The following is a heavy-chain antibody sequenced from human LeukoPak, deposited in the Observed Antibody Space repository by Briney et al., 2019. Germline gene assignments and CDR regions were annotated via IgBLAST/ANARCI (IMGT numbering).Heavy chain of an antibody. CDR1: GIPFGDYA. CDR3: TRAPPPHP. V-gene: IGHV3-49*04. CDR2: LRTKANRGTA. J-gene: IGHJ5*02. Sequence: GGSLRLSCTTSGIPFGDYAMSWVRQTPGKGLEWLGFLRTKANRGTAEYAASVKGRFTISRDDSKSIAYLQMNSLKIEDTAVYYCTRAPPPHPWGQGTLVTVSS.